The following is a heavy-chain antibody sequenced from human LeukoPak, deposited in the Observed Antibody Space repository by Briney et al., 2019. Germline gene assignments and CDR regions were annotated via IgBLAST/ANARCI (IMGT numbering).Heavy chain of an antibody. CDR2: IWYDGSNK. J-gene: IGHJ3*02. V-gene: IGHV3-33*01. D-gene: IGHD3-22*01. CDR3: ASGYYYDSSGQGSAFDI. Sequence: GRSLRLSCAASGFTFSSYGMHWVRQAPGKGLEWVAVIWYDGSNKYYADSVKGRFTISRDNSKNTLYLQMNSLRAEDTAVYYCASGYYYDSSGQGSAFDIWGQGAMVTVSS. CDR1: GFTFSSYG.